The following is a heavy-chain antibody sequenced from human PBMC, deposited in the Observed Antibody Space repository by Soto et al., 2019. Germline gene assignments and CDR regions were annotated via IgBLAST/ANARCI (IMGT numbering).Heavy chain of an antibody. CDR2: INKDGSDK. CDR1: GLTFNNYW. CDR3: TRWNYAMDV. V-gene: IGHV3-7*03. Sequence: GGSLRLSCAVSGLTFNNYWMTWVRQAPGKGLEWEANINKDGSDKNYVDSVKGRFSISRDNAKNSLYLQMNSLRVEDTAMYYCTRWNYAMDVCGPGTTVTVYS. J-gene: IGHJ6*02.